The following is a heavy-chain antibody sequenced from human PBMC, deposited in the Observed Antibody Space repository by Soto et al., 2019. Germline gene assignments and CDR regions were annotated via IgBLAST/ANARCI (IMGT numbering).Heavy chain of an antibody. D-gene: IGHD3-22*01. CDR1: GGTFSSYA. CDR3: AREMGYDSSGYYYYYYYYGMDV. CDR2: IIPIFGTA. V-gene: IGHV1-69*01. Sequence: QVQLVQSGAEVKKPGSSVKVSCKASGGTFSSYAISWVRQAPGQGLEWMGGIIPIFGTANYAQKFQGRVTIPADESTSTAYMELSSLRSEDTAVYYCAREMGYDSSGYYYYYYYYGMDVWGQGTTVTVSS. J-gene: IGHJ6*02.